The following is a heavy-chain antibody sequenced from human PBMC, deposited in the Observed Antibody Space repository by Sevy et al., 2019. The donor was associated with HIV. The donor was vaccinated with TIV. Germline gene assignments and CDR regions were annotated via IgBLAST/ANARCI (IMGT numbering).Heavy chain of an antibody. D-gene: IGHD3-3*01. CDR1: GFTFSSYS. V-gene: IGHV3-30-3*01. CDR3: ARDPNDFWSGYYYYFYGLDV. Sequence: GGSLRLSCAASGFTFSSYSMHWVRQAPGKGLEWVAVASYDGSNKYYPDSVKGRFTISRDNSKNTLFLKMNSLRAEDTAVYYCARDPNDFWSGYYYYFYGLDVWGQGTTVTVSS. CDR2: ASYDGSNK. J-gene: IGHJ6*02.